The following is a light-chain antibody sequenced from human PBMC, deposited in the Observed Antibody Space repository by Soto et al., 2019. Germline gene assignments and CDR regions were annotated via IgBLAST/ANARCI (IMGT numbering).Light chain of an antibody. CDR3: LHTYTSPAT. Sequence: DLQMTQSPSSLSASVGDRVTITCRASQSISSCLSWYQQKPGKAPKLLIYAASSLQSGVPSRFSVSGSGTDFTLTISSLQCEDLVTYYYLHTYTSPATFGQGTSVEIK. CDR1: QSISSC. V-gene: IGKV1-39*01. J-gene: IGKJ1*01. CDR2: AAS.